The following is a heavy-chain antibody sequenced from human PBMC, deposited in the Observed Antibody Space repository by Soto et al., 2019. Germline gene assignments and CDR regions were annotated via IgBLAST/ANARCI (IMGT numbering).Heavy chain of an antibody. D-gene: IGHD1-26*01. J-gene: IGHJ4*02. CDR1: GFTFSGYA. CDR2: ISGDSNHM. Sequence: GGSLRLSCAASGFTFSGYAMSWVRQAPGKGLEWVSSISGDSNHMYYADSVTGRFTVSRDNAKNSLYLQMNSLRADDTAVYYCARERSGSYYRHFDYWGQGTLVTVSS. CDR3: ARERSGSYYRHFDY. V-gene: IGHV3-21*01.